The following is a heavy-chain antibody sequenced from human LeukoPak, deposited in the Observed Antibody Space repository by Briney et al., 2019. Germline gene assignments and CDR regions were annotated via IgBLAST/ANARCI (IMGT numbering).Heavy chain of an antibody. J-gene: IGHJ4*02. V-gene: IGHV1-69*13. Sequence: SVKVSCKASGGTFSSYAISWVRQAPGQGLEWMGGIIPIFGTANYAQKFQGRVTITADESTSTAYMELSSLRSEDTAVYYCARDSPFTMVRGVITDWGQGTLVTVSS. CDR1: GGTFSSYA. CDR3: ARDSPFTMVRGVITD. CDR2: IIPIFGTA. D-gene: IGHD3-10*01.